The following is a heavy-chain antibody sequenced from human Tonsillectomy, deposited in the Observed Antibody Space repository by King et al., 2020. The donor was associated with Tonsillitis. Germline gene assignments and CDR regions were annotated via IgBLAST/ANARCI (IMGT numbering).Heavy chain of an antibody. Sequence: VQLVESGGGLVKPGGSLRLSCAASEFIFSTYTMNWVRQAPGKGLEWVSSIGSSGGDIYYADSVKGRFTITRDHAENPRYLQMNSLRADDTAAYYCARVKKYYYDSSGYPLDTFDIWGQGTMVTVSS. V-gene: IGHV3-21*01. CDR3: ARVKKYYYDSSGYPLDTFDI. D-gene: IGHD3-22*01. CDR1: EFIFSTYT. CDR2: IGSSGGDI. J-gene: IGHJ3*02.